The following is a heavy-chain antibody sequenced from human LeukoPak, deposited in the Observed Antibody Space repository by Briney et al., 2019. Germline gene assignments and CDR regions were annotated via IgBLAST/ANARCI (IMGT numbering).Heavy chain of an antibody. CDR3: AKGIELWLTYFDH. J-gene: IGHJ4*02. D-gene: IGHD5-18*01. Sequence: GGSLRLSCAASGFTFSGYSMNWVRQAPGKGLEWVSYISSSSITIYYADSVKGRFTISRDNSKNTLSLQMNSLRAEDTAVYYCAKGIELWLTYFDHWGQGTLVTASS. CDR1: GFTFSGYS. CDR2: ISSSSITI. V-gene: IGHV3-48*01.